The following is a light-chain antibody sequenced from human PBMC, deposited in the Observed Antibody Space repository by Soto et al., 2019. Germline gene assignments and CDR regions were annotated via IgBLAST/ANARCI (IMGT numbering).Light chain of an antibody. CDR1: SSDVGGYNY. CDR3: SSYAGNNNVV. CDR2: EVS. V-gene: IGLV2-8*01. Sequence: QSALTQPPSASGSPGQSVTISCTGTSSDVGGYNYVSWYQQHPGKAPKFMIYEVSKRPSGVPDRFSGSKSCNTASLTVSGLQSEDEADYYCSSYAGNNNVVFGGGTKLTVL. J-gene: IGLJ2*01.